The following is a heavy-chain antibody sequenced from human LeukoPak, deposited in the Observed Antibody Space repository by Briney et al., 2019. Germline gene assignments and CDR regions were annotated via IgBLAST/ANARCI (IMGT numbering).Heavy chain of an antibody. J-gene: IGHJ4*02. CDR3: ASTRRYFDWLLYDY. CDR2: ISSSGSTI. CDR1: GFTFSDYY. Sequence: GGSLRLSCAASGFTFSDYYMSWIRQAPGKGLEWVSYISSSGSTIYYADSVKGRFTISRDNAKNSLYLQMNSLRAEDTAVYYCASTRRYFDWLLYDYWGQGTLVTVSS. V-gene: IGHV3-11*01. D-gene: IGHD3-9*01.